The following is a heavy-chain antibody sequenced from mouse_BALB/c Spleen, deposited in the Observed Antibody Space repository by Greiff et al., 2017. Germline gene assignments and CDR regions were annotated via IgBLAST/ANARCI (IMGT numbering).Heavy chain of an antibody. Sequence: VHVKQSGPELVKPGASVKMSCKASGYTFTSYVMHWVKQKPGQGLEWIGYINPYNDGTKYNEKFKGKATLTSDKSSSTAYMELSSLTSEDSAVYYCARFYGSSYFDYWGQGTTLTVSS. J-gene: IGHJ2*01. D-gene: IGHD1-1*01. V-gene: IGHV1-14*01. CDR1: GYTFTSYV. CDR3: ARFYGSSYFDY. CDR2: INPYNDGT.